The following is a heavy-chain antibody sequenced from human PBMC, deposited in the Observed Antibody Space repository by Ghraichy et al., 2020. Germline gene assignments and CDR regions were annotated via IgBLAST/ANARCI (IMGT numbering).Heavy chain of an antibody. D-gene: IGHD6-13*01. Sequence: SVKVSCKASGGTFSSYAISWVRQAPGQGLEWMGGIIPIFGTANYAQKIQGRVTITADESTSTAYMELSSLRSEDTAVYYCTRYRLAAAGTYQLPYYYYGMDVWGQGTTVTVSS. CDR2: IIPIFGTA. V-gene: IGHV1-69*13. CDR3: TRYRLAAAGTYQLPYYYYGMDV. J-gene: IGHJ6*02. CDR1: GGTFSSYA.